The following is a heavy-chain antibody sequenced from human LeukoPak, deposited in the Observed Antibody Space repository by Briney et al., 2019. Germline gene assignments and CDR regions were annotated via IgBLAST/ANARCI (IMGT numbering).Heavy chain of an antibody. J-gene: IGHJ4*02. CDR2: IYYSGST. V-gene: IGHV4-59*08. CDR3: ARRQPWLPLEDY. CDR1: GGSISSYY. D-gene: IGHD5-24*01. Sequence: SETLSLTCTVSGGSISSYYWSWIRQPPGKGLEWIGYIYYSGSTNYNPSLKSRVTISVDTSKNQFSLKLSSVTAADTAVYYCARRQPWLPLEDYWGQGTLVTVSS.